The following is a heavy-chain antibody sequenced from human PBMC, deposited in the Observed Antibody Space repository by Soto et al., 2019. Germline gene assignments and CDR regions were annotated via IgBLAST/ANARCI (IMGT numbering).Heavy chain of an antibody. J-gene: IGHJ4*02. V-gene: IGHV4-30-2*02. Sequence: QLQLQESGSGLVKPSQTLSLTCAVSGGSISSGGYSWSWIRQPPGKGLEWIGYIYHSGSTYYHPSLKSRVTISIDRSKSQFSLKLSSVTAADTAVYYCAAGGGLPRYYWGQGTLVTVSS. CDR2: IYHSGST. CDR3: AAGGGLPRYY. D-gene: IGHD5-12*01. CDR1: GGSISSGGYS.